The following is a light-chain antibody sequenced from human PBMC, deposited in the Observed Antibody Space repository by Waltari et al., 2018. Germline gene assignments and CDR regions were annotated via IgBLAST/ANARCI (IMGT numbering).Light chain of an antibody. V-gene: IGLV2-14*03. J-gene: IGLJ2*01. CDR3: SSYTSSSTVV. Sequence: QSALTQPASVSGSPGQSIPISCTGTSRDVCGYNYVSWYQQHPGKAPKLMIYDVSNRPSGVSNRFSGSKSGNTASLTISGLQAEDEADYYCSSYTSSSTVVFGGGTKLTVL. CDR1: SRDVCGYNY. CDR2: DVS.